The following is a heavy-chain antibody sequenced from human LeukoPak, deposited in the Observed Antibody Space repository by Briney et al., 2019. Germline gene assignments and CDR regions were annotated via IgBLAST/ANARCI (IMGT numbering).Heavy chain of an antibody. D-gene: IGHD2-15*01. CDR2: IYWDDDE. Sequence: SGPTLVNPTQTLTLTCTFSGFSLSSAGVGVGWIRQPPGKALEWITIIYWDDDERHRPSLKTRVTITKDTSKNQVVLTMTNMDPLDTATYYCARGGRRVHRTGGSCYDFDFWGQGTPVTVSS. CDR1: GFSLSSAGVG. CDR3: ARGGRRVHRTGGSCYDFDF. J-gene: IGHJ4*02. V-gene: IGHV2-5*02.